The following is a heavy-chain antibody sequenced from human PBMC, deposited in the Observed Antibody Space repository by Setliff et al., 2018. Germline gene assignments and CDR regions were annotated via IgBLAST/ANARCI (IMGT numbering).Heavy chain of an antibody. V-gene: IGHV4-59*08. CDR3: ARMSGFQYIDV. D-gene: IGHD3-3*01. CDR2: IYYSGST. CDR1: GGSISSYY. Sequence: SETLSLTCTVSGGSISSYYWSWIRQPPGKGLEWMGYIYYSGSTNYNPSLKSRVPISLDTSKNQFSLSLTSVTAEDTAVYYCARMSGFQYIDVWDKGTTVTVSS. J-gene: IGHJ6*03.